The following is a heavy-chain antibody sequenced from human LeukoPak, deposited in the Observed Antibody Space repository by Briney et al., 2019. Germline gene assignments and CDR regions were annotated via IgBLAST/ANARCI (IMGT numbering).Heavy chain of an antibody. Sequence: PGGSLRLSCAASGFTVSSNYMSWVRQAPGKGLEWIGSIYYSGSTYYNPSLKSRVTISVDTSKNQFSLKLSSVTAADTAVYYCARAISGSYGCWFDPWGQGTLVTVSS. V-gene: IGHV4-39*07. J-gene: IGHJ5*02. CDR1: GFTVSSNY. CDR3: ARAISGSYGCWFDP. CDR2: IYYSGST. D-gene: IGHD1-26*01.